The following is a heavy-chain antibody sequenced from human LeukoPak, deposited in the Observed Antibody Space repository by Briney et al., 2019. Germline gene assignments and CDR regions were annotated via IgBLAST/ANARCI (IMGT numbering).Heavy chain of an antibody. CDR3: ARDLGADYYYYMDV. CDR1: GGSISSGSYY. Sequence: SQTLSLTCTVSGGSISSGSYYWSWIRQPAGKGLEWIGRIYTSGSTNYNPSLKSRVTISVDTSKNQFSLKLSSVTAADTAVYYCARDLGADYYYYMDVWGKGTTVTVSS. CDR2: IYTSGST. J-gene: IGHJ6*03. V-gene: IGHV4-61*02.